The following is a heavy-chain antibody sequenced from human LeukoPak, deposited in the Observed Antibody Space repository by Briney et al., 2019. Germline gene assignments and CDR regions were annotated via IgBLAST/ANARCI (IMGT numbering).Heavy chain of an antibody. Sequence: ASVKVSCKVSGYTLTELSMHGVRQAPGEGLEWMGGFDPEDGETIYAQKFRGRVAMTEDTSTDTAYMELSSLRSEDTAAYYCATGGVNPYYDYVWGSYRYRASPERAVQHWGQGTLVTVSS. D-gene: IGHD3-16*02. CDR2: FDPEDGET. CDR1: GYTLTELS. J-gene: IGHJ1*01. V-gene: IGHV1-24*01. CDR3: ATGGVNPYYDYVWGSYRYRASPERAVQH.